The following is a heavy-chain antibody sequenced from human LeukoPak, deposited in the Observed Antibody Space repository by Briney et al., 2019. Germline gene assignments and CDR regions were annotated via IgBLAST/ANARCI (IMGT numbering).Heavy chain of an antibody. CDR1: GYTFTSYY. V-gene: IGHV1-46*01. CDR2: INPSGGST. J-gene: IGHJ6*03. CDR3: ARGTYYYYYMDV. Sequence: ASVTVSCKASGYTFTSYYMHWVRQAPGQGLEWMGIINPSGGSTGYAQKFQGRVTITRNTSISTAYMELSSLRSEDTAVYYCARGTYYYYYMDVWGKGTTVTVSS.